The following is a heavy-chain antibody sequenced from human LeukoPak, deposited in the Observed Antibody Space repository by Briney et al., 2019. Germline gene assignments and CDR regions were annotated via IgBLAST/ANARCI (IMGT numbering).Heavy chain of an antibody. CDR1: GFDFSNYW. V-gene: IGHV3-7*01. Sequence: GGSLRLSCAASGFDFSNYWMSWVRQSPGKGLEWVANIKQDGGEKYYVDPVVGRFTISRDNAEKSLYLQMNSLRDDDTAVYYCARDQRVTTDRGVIRSGVDNWGQGTLVIVSS. D-gene: IGHD3-10*01. CDR3: ARDQRVTTDRGVIRSGVDN. CDR2: IKQDGGEK. J-gene: IGHJ4*02.